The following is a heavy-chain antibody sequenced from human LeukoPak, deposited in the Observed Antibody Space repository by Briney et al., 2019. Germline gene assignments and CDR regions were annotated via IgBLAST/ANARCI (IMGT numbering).Heavy chain of an antibody. CDR3: ASGGGLGELSSTFDY. J-gene: IGHJ4*02. D-gene: IGHD3-16*02. CDR1: GGSISSGSYY. CDR2: IYTSGST. V-gene: IGHV4-61*02. Sequence: SQTLSLTCTVSGGSISSGSYYWSWIRQPAGKGLEWIGRIYTSGSTNYNPSLKSRVTISVDTSKNQFSLKLSSVTAADTAVYYCASGGGLGELSSTFDYWGQGTLVTVSS.